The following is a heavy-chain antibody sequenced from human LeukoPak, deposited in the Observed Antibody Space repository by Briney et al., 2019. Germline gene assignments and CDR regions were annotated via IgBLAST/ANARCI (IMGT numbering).Heavy chain of an antibody. Sequence: SVKVSCKASGGTFSSYAISWVRQAPGQGLEWMGGIIPIFGTANYAQKFQGRVTITTDESTSAAYMELSSLRSEDTAVYYCARSNIVVVVAARQGAFDIWGQGTMVTVSS. CDR2: IIPIFGTA. D-gene: IGHD2-15*01. CDR1: GGTFSSYA. J-gene: IGHJ3*02. V-gene: IGHV1-69*05. CDR3: ARSNIVVVVAARQGAFDI.